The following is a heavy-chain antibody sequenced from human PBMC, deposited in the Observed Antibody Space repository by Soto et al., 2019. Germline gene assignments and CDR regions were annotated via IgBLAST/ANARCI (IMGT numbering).Heavy chain of an antibody. Sequence: QVQLVESGGGVVQPGRSLRLSCAASGFTFSSYGMQWVRQAPGKGLEWVAGIWYDGSNKYYADYVKGRFTISRDNSKNTLYLQMNSLRAEGTVVYYCARDIEVTTIAFDIWGQGTMVTVSS. J-gene: IGHJ3*02. V-gene: IGHV3-33*01. CDR3: ARDIEVTTIAFDI. CDR1: GFTFSSYG. CDR2: IWYDGSNK. D-gene: IGHD4-17*01.